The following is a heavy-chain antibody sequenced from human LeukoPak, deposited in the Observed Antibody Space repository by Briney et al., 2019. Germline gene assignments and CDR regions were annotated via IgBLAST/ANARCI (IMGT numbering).Heavy chain of an antibody. J-gene: IGHJ6*03. CDR3: ARGRSAIYCSSTSCSQAIYYMDV. CDR1: GYTFTDYY. D-gene: IGHD2-2*01. V-gene: IGHV1-2*02. CDR2: INPNSGGT. Sequence: ASVKVSCKASGYTFTDYYMHWVRQAPGQGLEWMGWINPNSGGTNYAQKFQGRVTMTRDTSIRTAYMELSRLRSDDTAVYYCARGRSAIYCSSTSCSQAIYYMDVWGKGTTVTISS.